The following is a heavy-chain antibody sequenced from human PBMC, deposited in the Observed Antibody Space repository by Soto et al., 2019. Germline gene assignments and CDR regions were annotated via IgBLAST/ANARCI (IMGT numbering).Heavy chain of an antibody. D-gene: IGHD3-3*01. CDR3: ARGITSRDFWSGYYSYYGMDV. CDR1: GGTFSSYA. V-gene: IGHV1-69*13. CDR2: IIPIFGTA. Sequence: SVKVSCKASGGTFSSYAISWVRQAPGQGLEWMGGIIPIFGTANYAQKFQGRVTITADESTSTAYMELSSLRSEDTAVYYCARGITSRDFWSGYYSYYGMDVWGQGTTVTVSS. J-gene: IGHJ6*02.